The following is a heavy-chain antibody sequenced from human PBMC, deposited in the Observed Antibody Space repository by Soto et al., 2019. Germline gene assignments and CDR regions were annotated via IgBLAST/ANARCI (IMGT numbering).Heavy chain of an antibody. CDR1: GFSFGSYA. V-gene: IGHV3-23*01. D-gene: IGHD3-3*01. Sequence: GGSLRLSCEASGFSFGSYALSWVRQAPGKGLEWVSTISGSDGKTFYADSVKGRFSISRDTSQSTLYLQMNSLRADDTAMYYCARWSYLDYWGQGTRVTVSS. J-gene: IGHJ4*02. CDR2: ISGSDGKT. CDR3: ARWSYLDY.